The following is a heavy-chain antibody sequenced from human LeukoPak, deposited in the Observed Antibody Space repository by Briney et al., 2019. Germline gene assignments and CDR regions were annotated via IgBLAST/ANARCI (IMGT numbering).Heavy chain of an antibody. Sequence: PSETLSLTCTVSGGSISSHYWSWIRQPAGKGLEWIGRIYSSRSIYNPSLKSRVTMSVDTSKNQFSLKLSSVTAADTAVYYCARAAGRDTTSGLDFDYWGQGILVTVSS. J-gene: IGHJ4*02. D-gene: IGHD1-26*01. CDR2: IYSSRS. CDR1: GGSISSHY. V-gene: IGHV4-4*07. CDR3: ARAAGRDTTSGLDFDY.